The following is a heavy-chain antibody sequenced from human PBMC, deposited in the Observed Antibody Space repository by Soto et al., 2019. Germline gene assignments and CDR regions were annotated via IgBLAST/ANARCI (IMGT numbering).Heavy chain of an antibody. Sequence: GGSLRLSCAASGFTFSSYAMSWVRQAPGKGLEWVSAISGSGGSTYYADSVKGRFTISRDNSKNTLYLQMNSLRAEDTAVYYCAKARAQYYDFWSGYPVDYWDQGTLVTVSS. CDR3: AKARAQYYDFWSGYPVDY. V-gene: IGHV3-23*01. CDR1: GFTFSSYA. CDR2: ISGSGGST. J-gene: IGHJ4*02. D-gene: IGHD3-3*01.